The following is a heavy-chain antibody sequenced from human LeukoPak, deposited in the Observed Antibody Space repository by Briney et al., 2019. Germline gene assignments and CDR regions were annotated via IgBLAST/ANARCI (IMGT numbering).Heavy chain of an antibody. Sequence: GGSLRLSCAASGFTFSTYDLHWVRQATGKGLEWVSAIGTAGDTYYPGSVQGRFTISRENAKDSLYLQMNSLRADDTAVYFCAREVHDSRSSGWSLDIWGRGTLVTVSS. D-gene: IGHD3-22*01. V-gene: IGHV3-13*01. J-gene: IGHJ2*01. CDR1: GFTFSTYD. CDR3: AREVHDSRSSGWSLDI. CDR2: IGTAGDT.